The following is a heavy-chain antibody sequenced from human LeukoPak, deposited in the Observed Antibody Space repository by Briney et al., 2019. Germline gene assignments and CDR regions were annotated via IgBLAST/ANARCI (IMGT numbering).Heavy chain of an antibody. J-gene: IGHJ6*03. CDR1: GGTFSSYA. CDR3: ARIAAAPGYYYYMDV. Sequence: GASVKVSCKASGGTFSSYAISWVRQAPGQGLEWMGGIIPIFGTANYAQKFQGRVTITADKSTSTAYMELSSLRSEDTAVYYCARIAAAPGYYYYMDVWGKGTTVTVSS. V-gene: IGHV1-69*06. CDR2: IIPIFGTA. D-gene: IGHD6-13*01.